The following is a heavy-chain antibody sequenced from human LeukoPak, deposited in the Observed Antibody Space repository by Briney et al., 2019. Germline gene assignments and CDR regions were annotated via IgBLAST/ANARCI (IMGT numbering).Heavy chain of an antibody. CDR1: GGSISSYY. CDR3: ARVWLFGELLYSNWFDP. V-gene: IGHV4-59*01. Sequence: SETLSLTCTVSGGSISSYYWSWIRQPPGKGLEWVGYNYYSGSTNYNPSLKSRVTISVDTSKNQFSLKLSSVTAADTAVYYCARVWLFGELLYSNWFDPWGQGTLVTVSS. J-gene: IGHJ5*02. D-gene: IGHD3-10*02. CDR2: NYYSGST.